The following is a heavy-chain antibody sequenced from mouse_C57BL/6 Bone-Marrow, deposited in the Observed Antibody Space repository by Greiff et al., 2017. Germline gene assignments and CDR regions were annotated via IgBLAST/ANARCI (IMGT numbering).Heavy chain of an antibody. J-gene: IGHJ1*03. CDR3: ARVAYYSNHWYFDV. D-gene: IGHD2-5*01. V-gene: IGHV3-6*01. CDR1: GYSITSGYY. Sequence: ESGPGLVKPSQSLSLTCSVTGYSITSGYYWNWIRQFPGNKLEWMGYISYDGSNNYNPSLKNRTSITRDTSKNQFCLKLNSVTTEDTATYYCARVAYYSNHWYFDVWGTGTTVTVSS. CDR2: ISYDGSN.